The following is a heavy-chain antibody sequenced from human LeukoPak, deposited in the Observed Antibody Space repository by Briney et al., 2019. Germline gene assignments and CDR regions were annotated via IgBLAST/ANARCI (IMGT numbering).Heavy chain of an antibody. D-gene: IGHD3-10*01. Sequence: GASVKVSCKASGGTFSSYAISWVRQAPGQGLEWMGGIIPIFGTANYAQKFQGRVTITADESTSTAYMELRSLRSDDTAVYYCAREADYYGSGSLFPPDYWGQGTLVTVSS. J-gene: IGHJ4*02. V-gene: IGHV1-69*13. CDR1: GGTFSSYA. CDR3: AREADYYGSGSLFPPDY. CDR2: IIPIFGTA.